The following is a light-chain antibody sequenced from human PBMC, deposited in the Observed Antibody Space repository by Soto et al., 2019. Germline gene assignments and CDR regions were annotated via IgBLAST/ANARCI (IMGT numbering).Light chain of an antibody. V-gene: IGKV1-5*03. Sequence: DIQMTQYPSTLSASVGDRVTITCLASPCVSTSLAWYQRQPVKAPKLLIYQASTLGSGVPSRFSVSASETELTLSISSLQPDDFATYYCQQYNKYPLTFGGGTKVEIK. J-gene: IGKJ4*02. CDR1: PCVSTS. CDR2: QAS. CDR3: QQYNKYPLT.